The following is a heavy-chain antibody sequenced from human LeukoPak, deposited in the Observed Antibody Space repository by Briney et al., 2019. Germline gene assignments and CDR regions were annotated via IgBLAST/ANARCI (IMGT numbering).Heavy chain of an antibody. CDR3: ARDPPSIFGTGP. Sequence: PSETLSLTCTVSGGSISSSSYYWGWIRQPPGKGLEWIGSIYYSGSTYYNPSLKSQVTISIDTSKNQFSLKLSSVTAADTAVYYCARDPPSIFGTGPWGQGTLVTVSS. CDR1: GGSISSSSYY. CDR2: IYYSGST. J-gene: IGHJ5*02. V-gene: IGHV4-39*07. D-gene: IGHD3-3*01.